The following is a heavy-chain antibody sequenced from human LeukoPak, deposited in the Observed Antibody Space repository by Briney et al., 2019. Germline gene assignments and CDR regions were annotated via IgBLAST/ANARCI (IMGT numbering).Heavy chain of an antibody. CDR1: GYTFTVYY. CDR2: ISAYNGNT. V-gene: IGHV1-18*04. D-gene: IGHD4-23*01. CDR3: ARDRGRTVVTPGPFSSEY. J-gene: IGHJ4*02. Sequence: ASVTVSCTASGYTFTVYYMHWVRQAPGQGLEWMGWISAYNGNTNYAQKLQGRVTTTTDTSTSTAYMELRSLRSDDTAVYYCARDRGRTVVTPGPFSSEYWGQGTLVTVSS.